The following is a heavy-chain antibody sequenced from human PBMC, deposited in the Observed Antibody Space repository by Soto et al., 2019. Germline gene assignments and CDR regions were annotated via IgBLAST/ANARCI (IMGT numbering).Heavy chain of an antibody. CDR1: GVTFSSYA. Sequence: KVSCPASGVTFSSYAIIWVRQAPGQGLEWMGGIIPIFGTANYAQKFQGRVTITADESTSTAYMELSSLRSEDTAVYYCATTEGVTAINYYYGMDVWGQGTTVTVSS. D-gene: IGHD2-21*02. CDR3: ATTEGVTAINYYYGMDV. V-gene: IGHV1-69*01. CDR2: IIPIFGTA. J-gene: IGHJ6*02.